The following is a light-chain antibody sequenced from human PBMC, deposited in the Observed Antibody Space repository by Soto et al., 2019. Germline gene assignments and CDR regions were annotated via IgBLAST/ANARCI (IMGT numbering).Light chain of an antibody. CDR2: DAS. CDR1: QSVSSY. V-gene: IGKV3-11*01. Sequence: EIVMTQSPATLSVSPGERATLSCRASQSVSSYLAWYQQKPGQAPRLLIYDASNRATGIPARFSGSGSGTDFTLTISSLEPEDFAVYYCQQRSNWPPTFGQGTKVDSK. J-gene: IGKJ1*01. CDR3: QQRSNWPPT.